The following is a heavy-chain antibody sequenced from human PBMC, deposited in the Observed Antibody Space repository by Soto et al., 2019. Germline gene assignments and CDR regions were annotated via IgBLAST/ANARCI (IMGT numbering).Heavy chain of an antibody. V-gene: IGHV1-8*01. J-gene: IGHJ6*03. CDR3: ARGLSWAGRGYYYMDV. CDR1: GYTFTSYD. D-gene: IGHD6-13*01. Sequence: ASVKVSWKASGYTFTSYDINWVRQATGQGLEWMGWMNPNSGNTGYAQKFQGRVTMTRNTSISTAYMELSSLRSEDTAVYYCARGLSWAGRGYYYMDVWGKGTTVTVSS. CDR2: MNPNSGNT.